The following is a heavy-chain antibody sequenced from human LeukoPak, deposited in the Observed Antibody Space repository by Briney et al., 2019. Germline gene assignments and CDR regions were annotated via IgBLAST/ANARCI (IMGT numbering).Heavy chain of an antibody. CDR2: INPNSGGT. Sequence: ASVKVSCKAPGYTFTGYYMHWVRQAPGQGLEWMGWINPNSGGTNYAQKFQGRVTMTRDTSISTAYMELSRLRSDDTAVHYCARHAPAAPLYPWGQGTLVTVSS. CDR3: ARHAPAAPLYP. J-gene: IGHJ5*02. D-gene: IGHD2-2*01. CDR1: GYTFTGYY. V-gene: IGHV1-2*02.